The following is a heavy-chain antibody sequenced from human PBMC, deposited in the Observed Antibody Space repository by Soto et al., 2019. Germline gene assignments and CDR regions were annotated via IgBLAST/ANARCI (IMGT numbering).Heavy chain of an antibody. CDR2: IYYSGST. Sequence: SEILSLTRPASLGSVSRGSHYWSWIRQPPGKGLEWIGYIYYSGSTNYNPSLQSRVTISVDTSKNQFSLKLSSVTAADTAVYYGARDPAYGMDVWGQGTTVTVSS. J-gene: IGHJ6*02. CDR3: ARDPAYGMDV. V-gene: IGHV4-61*01. CDR1: LGSVSRGSHY.